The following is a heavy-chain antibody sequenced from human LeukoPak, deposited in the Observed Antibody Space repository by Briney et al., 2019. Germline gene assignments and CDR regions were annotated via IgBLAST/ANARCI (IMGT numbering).Heavy chain of an antibody. CDR3: AREAEPNYYDSSGYSP. CDR1: GYTFTSYA. CDR2: INAGNGNT. Sequence: ASVKVSCKASGYTFTSYAMHWVRQAPGQRLEWMGWINAGNGNTKYSQKFQGRVTITRDTSASTAYTELSSLRSEDTAVYYCAREAEPNYYDSSGYSPWGQGTLVTVSS. J-gene: IGHJ5*02. D-gene: IGHD3-22*01. V-gene: IGHV1-3*01.